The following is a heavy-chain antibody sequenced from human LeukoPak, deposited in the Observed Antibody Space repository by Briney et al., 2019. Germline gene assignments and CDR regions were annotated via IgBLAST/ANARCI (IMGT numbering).Heavy chain of an antibody. CDR3: ARAVADYFDY. CDR1: GFTFSSYG. D-gene: IGHD6-19*01. J-gene: IGHJ4*02. Sequence: TGGSLRLSCAASGFTFSSYGMHWVRQAPGKGLEWVAVISYDGSNKYYADSVKGRFTISRDNSKNTLYLQMNSLRAEDTAVYYCARAVADYFDYWGQGTLVTVSS. CDR2: ISYDGSNK. V-gene: IGHV3-30*03.